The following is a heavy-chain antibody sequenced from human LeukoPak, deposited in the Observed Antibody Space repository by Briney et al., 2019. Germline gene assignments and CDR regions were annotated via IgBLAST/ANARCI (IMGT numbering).Heavy chain of an antibody. D-gene: IGHD5-12*01. V-gene: IGHV4-38-2*02. J-gene: IGHJ6*03. CDR1: GYSISNGYY. Sequence: SETLSLTCTVSGYSISNGYYWGWIRQPPGKGLEWIGTIYHGGSTYYNPSLKSRVTMSEDTSKNQFSLNLSSVTAADTAVYYCARATSSYFYYMDVWGKGATVTISS. CDR3: ARATSSYFYYMDV. CDR2: IYHGGST.